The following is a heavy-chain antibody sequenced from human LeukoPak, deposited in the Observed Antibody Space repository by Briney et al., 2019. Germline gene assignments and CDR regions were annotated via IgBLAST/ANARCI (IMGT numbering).Heavy chain of an antibody. Sequence: SETLSLTCAVYGGSFSGYYWSWIRQPPGKGLEWIGEINHSGSTNYNPSLKSRVTISVDTSKNQFSLKLSSVTAADTAVYYCARPRVEMATTSQGWFDPWGQGTLVTVSS. J-gene: IGHJ5*02. D-gene: IGHD5-24*01. CDR3: ARPRVEMATTSQGWFDP. CDR2: INHSGST. V-gene: IGHV4-34*01. CDR1: GGSFSGYY.